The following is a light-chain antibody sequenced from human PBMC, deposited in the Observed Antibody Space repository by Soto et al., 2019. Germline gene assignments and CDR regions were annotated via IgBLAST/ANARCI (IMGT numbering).Light chain of an antibody. V-gene: IGKV3-20*01. J-gene: IGKJ3*01. CDR2: GAS. CDR3: NHYSPSSFT. Sequence: EIVLTQSPGTLSLSPGERATLSCRASQSISGSCLAWYQQKPGQSPRLLIYGASSRATGIPDRFTGSGSGTHFTLTISRLEPEDFAVYYCNHYSPSSFTFGPGTKVEIE. CDR1: QSISGSC.